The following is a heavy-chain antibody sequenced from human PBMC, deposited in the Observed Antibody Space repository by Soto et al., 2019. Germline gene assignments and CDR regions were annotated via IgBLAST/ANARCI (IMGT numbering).Heavy chain of an antibody. CDR1: GFTFSSYA. V-gene: IGHV3-23*01. Sequence: GGSLRLSCAASGFTFSSYAMSWVRQAPGKGLEWVSAISGSGGSTYYADSVKGRFTISRDNSKNTLYLQMNSLRAEDTAVYYCAKDAAYYYDSSGYYYNYYYYGMDVWGQGTTVTVSS. CDR2: ISGSGGST. D-gene: IGHD3-22*01. CDR3: AKDAAYYYDSSGYYYNYYYYGMDV. J-gene: IGHJ6*02.